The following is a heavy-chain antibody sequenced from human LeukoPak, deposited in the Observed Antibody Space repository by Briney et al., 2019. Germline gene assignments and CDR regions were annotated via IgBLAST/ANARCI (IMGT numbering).Heavy chain of an antibody. D-gene: IGHD3-3*01. J-gene: IGHJ6*03. CDR3: AREGDSKGDYDFWSGYSGSYYCYYMDV. V-gene: IGHV4-4*07. Sequence: SETLSLTCTVSGGSISSYYWSWIRQPAGKGLEWIGRIYTSGSTNYNPSLKSRVTISVDKSKNQFSLKLSSVTAADTAVYYCAREGDSKGDYDFWSGYSGSYYCYYMDVWGKGTTVTVSS. CDR1: GGSISSYY. CDR2: IYTSGST.